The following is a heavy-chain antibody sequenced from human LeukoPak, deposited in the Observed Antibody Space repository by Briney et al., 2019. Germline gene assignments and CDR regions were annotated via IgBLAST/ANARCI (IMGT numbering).Heavy chain of an antibody. CDR1: GVPISDYY. CDR3: ARELPSTGNWFDP. V-gene: IGHV4-59*01. J-gene: IGHJ5*02. CDR2: MYYSGDS. Sequence: SETLSLTCNISGVPISDYYWSWIRLAPRRGLEWIGYMYYSGDSNSNPSLEGRVTMSADSSTNQFSLRLTPVTAADTAIYYCARELPSTGNWFDPWGQGILVTVSS. D-gene: IGHD1-14*01.